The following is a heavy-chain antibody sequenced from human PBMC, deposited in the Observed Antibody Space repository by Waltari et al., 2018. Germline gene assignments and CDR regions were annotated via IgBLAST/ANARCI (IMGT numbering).Heavy chain of an antibody. D-gene: IGHD3-10*01. CDR3: ARDRGYQDY. Sequence: QVQLQESGPGLVKPSETLSLTCTVSGGSISSYYWSWIRQPPGKGLEWIGYIYSSGSTNYNPSPQGRVIISVDTSKNQFSLKVRSMTAADTAVYYCARDRGYQDYWGQGTLVTVSS. CDR2: IYSSGST. V-gene: IGHV4-59*01. J-gene: IGHJ4*02. CDR1: GGSISSYY.